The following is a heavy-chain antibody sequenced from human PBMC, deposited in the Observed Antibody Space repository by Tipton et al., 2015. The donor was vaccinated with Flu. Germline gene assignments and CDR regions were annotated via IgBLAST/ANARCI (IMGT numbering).Heavy chain of an antibody. J-gene: IGHJ6*02. CDR3: TRVAGRGGSSSYYYGMDV. CDR1: GVSVSSNTAA. D-gene: IGHD3-16*01. V-gene: IGHV6-1*01. Sequence: LVKPTQTLSLTCAISGVSVSSNTAAWNWIRQSPSGGLEWLGRTYYRSNWYNDYAVSVKSRITINPDTAKNQFSLQLNSVTPEDTAVYYCTRVAGRGGSSSYYYGMDVWGQGTTVTVSS. CDR2: TYYRSNWYN.